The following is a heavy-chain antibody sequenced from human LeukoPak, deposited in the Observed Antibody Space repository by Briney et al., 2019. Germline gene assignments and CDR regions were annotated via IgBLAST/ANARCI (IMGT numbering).Heavy chain of an antibody. D-gene: IGHD6-19*01. V-gene: IGHV3-33*01. CDR1: GFTFSSYG. CDR3: AREAMAVAAFIDY. Sequence: PGGSLRLSCAASGFTFSSYGMHWVRQAPGKGLEWVAVIWYDGSNKYYADSVKGRFTISRDNYKNTLYLQMNSLRAEDTAVYYCAREAMAVAAFIDYWGQGTLVTVSS. J-gene: IGHJ4*02. CDR2: IWYDGSNK.